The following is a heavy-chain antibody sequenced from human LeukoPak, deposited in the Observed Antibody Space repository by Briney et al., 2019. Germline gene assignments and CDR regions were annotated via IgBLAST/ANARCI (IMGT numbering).Heavy chain of an antibody. J-gene: IGHJ5*02. Sequence: SETLSLTCTVSGDSITSSAFYWGWIRPAPGKGLEWIGNIFHGGNTHYNPSLKSRVSISVDRSKNQVSLKLSSVTAADTAVYYCARFMTTVTITPNWFDPWGQGTLVTVSS. CDR1: GDSITSSAFY. CDR3: ARFMTTVTITPNWFDP. CDR2: IFHGGNT. V-gene: IGHV4-39*01. D-gene: IGHD4-17*01.